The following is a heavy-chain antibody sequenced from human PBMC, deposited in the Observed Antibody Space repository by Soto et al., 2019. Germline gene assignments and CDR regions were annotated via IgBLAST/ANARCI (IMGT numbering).Heavy chain of an antibody. CDR3: RRESGGATATFDYYYFYMDV. CDR2: INPNGGVT. V-gene: IGHV1-2*02. Sequence: QVQLVQSGAEVRKPGASVTVSCRSSGDSFNDYYIHWVRQAPGQGFESMGWINPNGGVTKYAQKFQVVVSMTRATSIRTVYMQLSRLRSDDTSVYYCRRESGGATATFDYYYFYMDVWGTGTTVTVSS. J-gene: IGHJ6*03. D-gene: IGHD5-12*01. CDR1: GDSFNDYY.